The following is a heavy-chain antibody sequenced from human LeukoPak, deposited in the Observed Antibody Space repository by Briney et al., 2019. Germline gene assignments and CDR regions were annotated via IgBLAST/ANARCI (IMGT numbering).Heavy chain of an antibody. J-gene: IGHJ3*02. CDR3: ARDLERRWEGAFDI. CDR2: INPNSGGT. V-gene: IGHV1-2*02. Sequence: GASVKVSCKASGYTFTGYYMHWVRQAPGQGLEWLGWINPNSGGTNYAQKFQGRVTMTRDTSISTAYMELSRLRSDDTAVYYCARDLERRWEGAFDIWGQGTMVTVSS. CDR1: GYTFTGYY. D-gene: IGHD1-1*01.